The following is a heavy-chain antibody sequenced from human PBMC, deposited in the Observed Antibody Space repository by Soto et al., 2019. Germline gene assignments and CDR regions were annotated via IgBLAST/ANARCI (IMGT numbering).Heavy chain of an antibody. D-gene: IGHD5-18*01. CDR3: AKPLKFDTKPTDALDI. V-gene: IGHV3-23*01. Sequence: PGGSLRLSCAASGFTFSSYAMSWVRQAPGKGLEWVSAISGSGGSTYYADSVKGRITISRDNSKNTLYLQMNSLRAEDTAVYYCAKPLKFDTKPTDALDIWGQGTMVTVSS. CDR2: ISGSGGST. CDR1: GFTFSSYA. J-gene: IGHJ3*02.